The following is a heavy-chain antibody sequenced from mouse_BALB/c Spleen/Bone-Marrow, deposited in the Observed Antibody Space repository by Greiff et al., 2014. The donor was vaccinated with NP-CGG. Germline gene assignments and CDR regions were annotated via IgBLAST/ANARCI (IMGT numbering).Heavy chain of an antibody. D-gene: IGHD1-1*02. Sequence: EVHLVESGGGLVKPGGSLKLSCAASGFTFSDFYMFWFRQTPEKRLEWVATISNGGTYTYYPDSVKGRFTISRDNAKNNPYLQMSSLKSEDTAMYYCARSGERYGAMDYWGQGTSVTVTS. J-gene: IGHJ4*01. CDR3: ARSGERYGAMDY. V-gene: IGHV5-4*02. CDR1: GFTFSDFY. CDR2: ISNGGTYT.